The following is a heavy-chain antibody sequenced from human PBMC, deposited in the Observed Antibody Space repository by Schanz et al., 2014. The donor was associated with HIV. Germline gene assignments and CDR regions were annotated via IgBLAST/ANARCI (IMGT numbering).Heavy chain of an antibody. Sequence: QVQLVESGGGVVQPGRSPRLSCAASGFTFRSYGMHWVRQAPGKGLEWVALISYDGNTKYYADSVKGRFSISRDKSKNTLYLQMNRLRAEDTAVYYCAKDRRGGYQFLYGLDVWGQGTTVTVSS. J-gene: IGHJ6*02. CDR3: AKDRRGGYQFLYGLDV. D-gene: IGHD2-2*01. V-gene: IGHV3-30*18. CDR1: GFTFRSYG. CDR2: ISYDGNTK.